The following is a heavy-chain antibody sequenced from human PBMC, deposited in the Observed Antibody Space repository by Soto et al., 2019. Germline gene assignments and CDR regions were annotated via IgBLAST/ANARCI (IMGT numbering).Heavy chain of an antibody. V-gene: IGHV4-34*01. Sequence: SETLSLTCAVYGGSFSGYYWSWIRQPPGKGLEWIGEINHSGSTNYNPSLKSRVTISVDTSKNQFSLKLSSVTAADTAVYYCARFRITMVRGVANWFDPWGQGTRVTVSS. CDR1: GGSFSGYY. J-gene: IGHJ5*02. D-gene: IGHD3-10*01. CDR3: ARFRITMVRGVANWFDP. CDR2: INHSGST.